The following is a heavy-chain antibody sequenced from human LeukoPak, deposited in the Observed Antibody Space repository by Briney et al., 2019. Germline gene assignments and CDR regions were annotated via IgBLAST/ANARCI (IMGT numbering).Heavy chain of an antibody. CDR2: IYYSGST. J-gene: IGHJ4*02. Sequence: SETLSLTCTVSGCSMSSYSWSWIRQPPGKGLEWIGYIYYSGSTNYNPSLKSRVTISVDTSKNQFSLKLSSVTAADTAVYYCARAESNGYEYYFDYWGQGTLVTVSS. CDR3: ARAESNGYEYYFDY. V-gene: IGHV4-59*01. CDR1: GCSMSSYS. D-gene: IGHD2-8*01.